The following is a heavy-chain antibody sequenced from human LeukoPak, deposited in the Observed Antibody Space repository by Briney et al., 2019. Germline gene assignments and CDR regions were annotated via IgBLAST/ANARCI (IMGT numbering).Heavy chain of an antibody. J-gene: IGHJ3*02. D-gene: IGHD2-15*01. CDR1: GFTFNSYA. Sequence: GSLRLSCAASGFTFNSYAMSWVRQAPGKGLEWVSAISSGDRTYYADSVKGRFTISRDNSRNTVYLQMNSLRAEDTAIYYCARALRPGSDAFDIWGQGTMVTVSS. CDR2: ISSGDRT. CDR3: ARALRPGSDAFDI. V-gene: IGHV3-23*01.